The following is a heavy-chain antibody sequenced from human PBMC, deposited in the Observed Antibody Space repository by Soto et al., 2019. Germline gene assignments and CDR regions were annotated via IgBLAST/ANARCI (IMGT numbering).Heavy chain of an antibody. CDR1: GYTFTSYG. CDR2: ISAYNGNT. J-gene: IGHJ5*02. V-gene: IGHV1-18*01. Sequence: ASVKVSCKASGYTFTSYGISWVRQAPGQGLEWMGWISAYNGNTNYAQKLQGRVTMTTDTSTSTAYMELRSLRSDDTAVYYCAKGADFWSGYPFEAWGQGTLVTVSS. D-gene: IGHD3-3*01. CDR3: AKGADFWSGYPFEA.